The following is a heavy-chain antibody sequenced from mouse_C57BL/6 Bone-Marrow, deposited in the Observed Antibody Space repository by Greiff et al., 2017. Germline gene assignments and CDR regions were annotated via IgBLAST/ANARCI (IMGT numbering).Heavy chain of an antibody. CDR3: ARGGAYGNVFYYAMDY. Sequence: QVQLQQSGAELARPGASVKLSCKASGYTFTSYGISWVKQRPGRGLEWIGRIDPNSGGTKYNEKFKSKATLTVDKPSSTAYMQLSSLTSEDSAVYYCARGGAYGNVFYYAMDYWGQGTSVTVSS. J-gene: IGHJ4*01. V-gene: IGHV1-72*01. CDR2: IDPNSGGT. D-gene: IGHD2-1*01. CDR1: GYTFTSYG.